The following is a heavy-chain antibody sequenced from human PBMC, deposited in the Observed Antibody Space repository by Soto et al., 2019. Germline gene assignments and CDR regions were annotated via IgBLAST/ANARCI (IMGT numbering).Heavy chain of an antibody. V-gene: IGHV4-59*01. CDR2: IYYSGST. CDR1: GGSISSYY. Sequence: QVQLQESGPGLVKPSETLSLTCTVSGGSISSYYWSWIRQPPGKGLEWIGYIYYSGSTNYNPSLKSRVTISVDNSKKQFSRKLSSVTAADAAVYYCARSYRRYCSGGSCYSYYYYYMHLWGKGTTVTVSS. D-gene: IGHD2-15*01. J-gene: IGHJ6*03. CDR3: ARSYRRYCSGGSCYSYYYYYMHL.